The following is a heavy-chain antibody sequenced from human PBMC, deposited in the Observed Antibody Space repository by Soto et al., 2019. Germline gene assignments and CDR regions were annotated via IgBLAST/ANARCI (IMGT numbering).Heavy chain of an antibody. V-gene: IGHV3-23*01. D-gene: IGHD3-16*01. CDR2: ISGRGDST. J-gene: IGHJ4*02. Sequence: EVQLLESGGGLVQPGGSLRLSCTSSGFTFRSYAMSWVRQAPGKGLELVSGISGRGDSTYYADSVKGRFTISRDDSKNTLFMQMNSLRAEDTAVYYCAKVCYQSLTVGEGFDYWGQGTLVTVSS. CDR1: GFTFRSYA. CDR3: AKVCYQSLTVGEGFDY.